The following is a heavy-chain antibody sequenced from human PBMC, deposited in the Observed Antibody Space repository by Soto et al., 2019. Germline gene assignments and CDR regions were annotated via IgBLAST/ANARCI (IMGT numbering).Heavy chain of an antibody. D-gene: IGHD3-16*01. CDR1: GYPFSKYG. CDR2: IKPDNGNT. V-gene: IGHV1-18*04. Sequence: QLQLVQSGGEVKKPGASVRVSCEAYGYPFSKYGISWIRQAPGQGLEWMGWIKPDNGNTDYAQKFQGRVTMTTDTSSNTAYMELRSLISDYTAVYYCATSYVSGFDPWGQGTLVSVSS. CDR3: ATSYVSGFDP. J-gene: IGHJ5*02.